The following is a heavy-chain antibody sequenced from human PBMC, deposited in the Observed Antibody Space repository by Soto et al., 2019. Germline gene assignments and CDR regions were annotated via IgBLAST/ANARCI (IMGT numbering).Heavy chain of an antibody. J-gene: IGHJ4*02. Sequence: PGGSLRLSCAASGFTFSSYSMNWVRQAPGKGLEWVSYISCNSSSIGYADSVKGRFTISRDNAKNSLYLQMNSLRAEDTVLYYCAKGNRQLYYYYFDYWGQGTLVTVSS. D-gene: IGHD6-6*01. CDR3: AKGNRQLYYYYFDY. CDR2: ISCNSSSI. CDR1: GFTFSSYS. V-gene: IGHV3-48*04.